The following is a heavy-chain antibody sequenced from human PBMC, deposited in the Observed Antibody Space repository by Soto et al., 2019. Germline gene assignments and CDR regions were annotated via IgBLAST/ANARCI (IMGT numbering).Heavy chain of an antibody. Sequence: GAALKISCEGSGDSFRNSWIGWVRQMPGKGLEWMGIIRPGGSDTRYGPSFQGQVTISVDKSITTAYLQWSSLKASDTAIYFCARSPHGYGMDVWGQGTTVTVSS. D-gene: IGHD2-8*01. CDR2: IRPGGSDT. J-gene: IGHJ6*02. CDR3: ARSPHGYGMDV. CDR1: GDSFRNSW. V-gene: IGHV5-51*01.